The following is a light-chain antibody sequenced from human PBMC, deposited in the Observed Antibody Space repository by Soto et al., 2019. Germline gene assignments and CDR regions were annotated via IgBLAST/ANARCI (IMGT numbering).Light chain of an antibody. CDR2: KAS. CDR3: QQYKSYSSGT. V-gene: IGKV1-5*03. Sequence: DIQMTQSPSTLSASVGDRVTITCRASQSISSWLAWYQQKPGKAPKLLIYKASSLESGVPSRFSGSGSGTEFTLTISSLQPDDFATYYCQQYKSYSSGTFGQGTKVEIK. CDR1: QSISSW. J-gene: IGKJ1*01.